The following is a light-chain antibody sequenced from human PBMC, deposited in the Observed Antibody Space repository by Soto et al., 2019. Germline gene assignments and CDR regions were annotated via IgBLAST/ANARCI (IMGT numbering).Light chain of an antibody. Sequence: DIQMTQSPSSLSASVGDRVTITCRASQDINNYLAWYQQQPGKVPKLLIYAASTLQSGVPSRFSGSGSGTDFTLTISSLQPEDVATYYCQKYNSAPRTFGPGTKVDIK. CDR2: AAS. CDR3: QKYNSAPRT. V-gene: IGKV1-27*01. J-gene: IGKJ3*01. CDR1: QDINNY.